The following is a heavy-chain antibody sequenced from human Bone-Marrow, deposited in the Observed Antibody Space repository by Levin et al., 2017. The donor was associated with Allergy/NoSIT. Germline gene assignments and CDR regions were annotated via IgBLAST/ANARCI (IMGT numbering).Heavy chain of an antibody. CDR3: ASFAVGSLYYGLDV. J-gene: IGHJ6*02. CDR1: RFTFNTYA. CDR2: ISGGAGRT. Sequence: GESLKISCTDSRFTFNTYAMSWVRQAPGKGLEWVSAISGGAGRTHYADSVKGRFTISRDNSKNTLYLELSSLIAEDTAVYYCASFAVGSLYYGLDVWGQGTTVTVSS. D-gene: IGHD3-10*01. V-gene: IGHV3-23*01.